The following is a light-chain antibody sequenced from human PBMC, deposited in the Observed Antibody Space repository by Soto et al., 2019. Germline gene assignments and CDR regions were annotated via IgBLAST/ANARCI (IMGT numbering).Light chain of an antibody. CDR1: SSDVGGYNY. J-gene: IGLJ2*01. Sequence: QSALTQPRSVPGSPGQAVTISCTGTSSDVGGYNYVSWYQHHPGKAPKLMIYDVSKRPSGVPDRFSGSKSGNTASLTISGLQAEDEADYYCCSSAGSDGFGGGTKLTVL. CDR3: CSSAGSDG. V-gene: IGLV2-11*01. CDR2: DVS.